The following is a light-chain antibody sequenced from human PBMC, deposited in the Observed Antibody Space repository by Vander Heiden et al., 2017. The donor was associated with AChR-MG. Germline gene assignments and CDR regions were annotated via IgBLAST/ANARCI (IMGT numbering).Light chain of an antibody. CDR2: GAS. CDR3: QQHDTSPYT. CDR1: QIVSSSY. J-gene: IGKJ2*01. V-gene: IGKV3-20*01. Sequence: EIVLTQSPGTLSLSPGDTATLSCRASQIVSSSYLNWYQQTPGQAPRPLIYGASRRATGIPDRFSGSGSGTDFTLTISRLEPEDFAVYFCQQHDTSPYTFGQGTKLEIK.